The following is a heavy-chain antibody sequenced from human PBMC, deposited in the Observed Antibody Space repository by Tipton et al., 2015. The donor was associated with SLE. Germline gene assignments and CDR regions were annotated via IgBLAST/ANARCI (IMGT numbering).Heavy chain of an antibody. V-gene: IGHV3-7*03. Sequence: SLRLSCAASGFTFSSYWMSWVRQAPGKGLEWVANIKQDGSEKYYVDSVKGRFTISRDNAKNSLYLQMNSLRAEDTAVYYCAREGDTASYYYYYMDVWGKGTTVTVSS. J-gene: IGHJ6*03. CDR1: GFTFSSYW. D-gene: IGHD5-18*01. CDR3: AREGDTASYYYYYMDV. CDR2: IKQDGSEK.